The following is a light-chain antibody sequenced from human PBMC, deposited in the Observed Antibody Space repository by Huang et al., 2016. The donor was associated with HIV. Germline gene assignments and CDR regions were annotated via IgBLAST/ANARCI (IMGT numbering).Light chain of an antibody. CDR3: QQYNDWPLT. V-gene: IGKV3-15*01. Sequence: EIVMTQSPATLSVSPGERATLSCRASQSVSNYLAWYQQKPGPAPRLLIYDASTGATGSPARFSGSGSGTEFTLTISSLQSEDSAVYYCQQYNDWPLTFGGGTKVEIK. CDR1: QSVSNY. CDR2: DAS. J-gene: IGKJ4*01.